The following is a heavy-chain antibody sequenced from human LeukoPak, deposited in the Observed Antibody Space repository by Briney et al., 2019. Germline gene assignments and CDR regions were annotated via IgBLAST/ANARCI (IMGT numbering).Heavy chain of an antibody. J-gene: IGHJ4*02. CDR3: ARLGAVAEYFDY. V-gene: IGHV4-59*08. D-gene: IGHD6-19*01. Sequence: SETLSLTCTVSGGSISSYYWSWIRQPSGKGLEWIGYIYYSGSTNYNPSLKSRVTISVDTSKNQFSLKLSSVTAADTAVYYCARLGAVAEYFDYWGQGTLVTVSS. CDR1: GGSISSYY. CDR2: IYYSGST.